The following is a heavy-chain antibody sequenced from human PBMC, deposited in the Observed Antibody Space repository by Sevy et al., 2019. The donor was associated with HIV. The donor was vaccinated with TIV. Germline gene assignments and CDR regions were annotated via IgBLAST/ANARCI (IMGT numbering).Heavy chain of an antibody. D-gene: IGHD3-3*01. Sequence: GGSLRLSCAASGFTFDDYAMHWVRQAPGKGLEWVSGISWNSGSIGYADSVKGRFTISRDNANNSLYLQMNSLIAEDTALYYCAKDLFKGGYDFWSGYFSYYYGMDVWGQGTTVTVSS. V-gene: IGHV3-9*01. CDR3: AKDLFKGGYDFWSGYFSYYYGMDV. J-gene: IGHJ6*02. CDR1: GFTFDDYA. CDR2: ISWNSGSI.